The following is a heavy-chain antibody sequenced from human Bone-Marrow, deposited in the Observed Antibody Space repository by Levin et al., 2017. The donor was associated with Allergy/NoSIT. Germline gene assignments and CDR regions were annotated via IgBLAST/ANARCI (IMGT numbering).Heavy chain of an antibody. Sequence: PSETLSLTCTVSGDSIRSEDYYWAWIRQSPETGLQWIGYIYHTGSTTYHSPLRSRATISVDTSQNQFSLKLTSMSVADAAVYFCARGDRRVSTITIPFLDKWGQGILVSVSS. CDR3: ARGDRRVSTITIPFLDK. CDR1: GDSIRSEDYY. D-gene: IGHD1/OR15-1a*01. CDR2: IYHTGST. J-gene: IGHJ4*02. V-gene: IGHV4-30-4*01.